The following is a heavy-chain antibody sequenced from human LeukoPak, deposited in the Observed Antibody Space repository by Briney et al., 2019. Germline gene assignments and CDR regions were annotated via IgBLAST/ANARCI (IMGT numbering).Heavy chain of an antibody. Sequence: GASVKVSCKASGYTFTSYGISWVRQAPGQGLEWMGRIIPILGIANYAQKFQGRVTITADKSTSTAYMELSSLRSEDTAVYYCASTYYGSDPEVLKFYGMDVWGQGTTVTVSS. CDR3: ASTYYGSDPEVLKFYGMDV. CDR1: GYTFTSYG. V-gene: IGHV1-69*04. J-gene: IGHJ6*02. D-gene: IGHD3-10*01. CDR2: IIPILGIA.